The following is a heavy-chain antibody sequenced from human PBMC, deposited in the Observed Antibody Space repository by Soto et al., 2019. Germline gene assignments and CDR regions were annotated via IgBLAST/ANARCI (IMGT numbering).Heavy chain of an antibody. Sequence: GGSLRLSCAASGFTFSCSGMHWVRQSSGKGLEWVGRIRSKANSYATAYAASVKGRFTISRDDSKNTAYLQMNSLKTEDTAVYYCTRLWIFGVVPYAFDIWGQGTMVTVSS. D-gene: IGHD3-3*01. CDR1: GFTFSCSG. J-gene: IGHJ3*02. V-gene: IGHV3-73*01. CDR3: TRLWIFGVVPYAFDI. CDR2: IRSKANSYAT.